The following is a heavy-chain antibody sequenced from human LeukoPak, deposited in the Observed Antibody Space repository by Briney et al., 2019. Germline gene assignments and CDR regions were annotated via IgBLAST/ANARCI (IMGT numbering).Heavy chain of an antibody. CDR3: ARGHYGSGSYLSPRNWFDP. CDR2: INHSGST. V-gene: IGHV4-34*01. CDR1: GGSFSGYY. D-gene: IGHD3-10*01. Sequence: PSETLSLTCAVYGGSFSGYYWSWIRQPPGKGLEWIGEINHSGSTNYNPSLKSRVTISVDTSKNQFSLELSSVTAADTAVYYCARGHYGSGSYLSPRNWFDPWGQGTLVTVSS. J-gene: IGHJ5*02.